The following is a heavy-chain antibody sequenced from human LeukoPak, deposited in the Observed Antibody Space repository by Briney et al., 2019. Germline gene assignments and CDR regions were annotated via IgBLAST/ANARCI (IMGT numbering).Heavy chain of an antibody. CDR2: LSGSGGST. V-gene: IGHV3-23*01. J-gene: IGHJ4*02. D-gene: IGHD3-22*01. CDR1: GITLSNYG. Sequence: PGGSLRLSCAVSGITLSNYGMSWVRQAPGKGLEWVAGLSGSGGSTNYADSVKGRFTISRDNPKNTLYLQMNILRAEDTAVYFCAKRGVVIRVILVGFHKEAYYFDSWGQGALVTVSS. CDR3: AKRGVVIRVILVGFHKEAYYFDS.